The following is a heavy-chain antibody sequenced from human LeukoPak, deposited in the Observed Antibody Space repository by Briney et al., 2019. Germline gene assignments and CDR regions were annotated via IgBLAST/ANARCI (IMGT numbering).Heavy chain of an antibody. CDR1: GFTFSGSA. V-gene: IGHV3-73*01. CDR2: IRSKANNYAT. Sequence: GGSLRLSCATSGFTFSGSAIHWVRQASGKGLEWVGRIRSKANNYATTDVASVRGRFTIPRDDSKNTAYLQMNSLKTEDTAVYYCTRPSFDSSVSGVVYWGQGTLVSVSS. J-gene: IGHJ4*02. CDR3: TRPSFDSSVSGVVY. D-gene: IGHD3-22*01.